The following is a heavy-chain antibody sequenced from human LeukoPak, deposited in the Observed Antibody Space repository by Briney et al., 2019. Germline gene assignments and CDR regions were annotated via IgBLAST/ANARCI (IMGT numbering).Heavy chain of an antibody. D-gene: IGHD2-15*01. CDR3: AGDFSLSRSSDY. Sequence: GGSLRLSCAASGFTFRTYSMNWVRQAPGKGLEWVSSITGSSDFMSYADSVKGRFTISRDNARNSLYLQLNSLRAEDTAVYYCAGDFSLSRSSDYWGQGTLVTVSS. CDR2: ITGSSDFM. CDR1: GFTFRTYS. J-gene: IGHJ4*02. V-gene: IGHV3-21*06.